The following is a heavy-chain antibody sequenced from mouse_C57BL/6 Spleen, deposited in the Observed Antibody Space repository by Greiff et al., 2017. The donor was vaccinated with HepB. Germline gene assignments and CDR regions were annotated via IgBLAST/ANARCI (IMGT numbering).Heavy chain of an antibody. CDR3: ARLVTGKYYFDD. CDR2: ISSGGSYT. Sequence: EVQLVESGGDLVKPGGSLKLSCAASGFTFSSYGMSWVRQTPDKRLEWVATISSGGSYTYYPDSVKGRFTISRDNAKNTLYRQMRSLKSEDTAMYYCARLVTGKYYFDDWGQGTTLTVSS. V-gene: IGHV5-6*01. J-gene: IGHJ2*01. D-gene: IGHD4-1*01. CDR1: GFTFSSYG.